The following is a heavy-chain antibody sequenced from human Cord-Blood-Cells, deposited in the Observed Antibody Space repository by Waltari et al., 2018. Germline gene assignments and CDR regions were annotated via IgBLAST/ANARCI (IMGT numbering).Heavy chain of an antibody. CDR1: GGTFSSYA. Sequence: QVQLVQSGAEVKKPGSSVKVSCKASGGTFSSYAISWVRQAPGQGLEWMGGINPIFGTANYAQKFQGRVTITADESTSTAYMELSSLRSEDTAVYYCARDRNDSSGYYYDAFDIWGQGTMVTVSS. V-gene: IGHV1-69*01. CDR3: ARDRNDSSGYYYDAFDI. CDR2: INPIFGTA. J-gene: IGHJ3*02. D-gene: IGHD3-22*01.